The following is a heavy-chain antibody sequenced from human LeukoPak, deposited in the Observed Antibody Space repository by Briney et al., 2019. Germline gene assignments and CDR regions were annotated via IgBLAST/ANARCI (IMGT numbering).Heavy chain of an antibody. J-gene: IGHJ6*02. CDR1: GFTFSSYD. CDR3: ARAPPYSSASWGYYGMDV. Sequence: GGSLRLSCAASGFTFSSYDMHWVRHTTGKGLEWVSSIGIAGDTYYPGSVKGRFTISRENAKNSLYLQMNSLRAGDTAVYYCARAPPYSSASWGYYGMDVWGQGTTVTVSS. V-gene: IGHV3-13*01. CDR2: IGIAGDT. D-gene: IGHD6-6*01.